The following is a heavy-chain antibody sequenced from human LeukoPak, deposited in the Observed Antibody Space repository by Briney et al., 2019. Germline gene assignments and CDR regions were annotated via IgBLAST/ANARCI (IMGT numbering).Heavy chain of an antibody. V-gene: IGHV4-39*07. D-gene: IGHD4-17*01. J-gene: IGHJ5*02. CDR3: ARAPTVTGWFDP. Sequence: SETLSLTCTVSGGSIRSSSYYWGWIRQPPGKGLEWIGNIYYSGSSHYNPSLKSRVTISVDTSKNQFSLKLSSVTAADTAVYYCARAPTVTGWFDPWGQGTLVTVSS. CDR1: GGSIRSSSYY. CDR2: IYYSGSS.